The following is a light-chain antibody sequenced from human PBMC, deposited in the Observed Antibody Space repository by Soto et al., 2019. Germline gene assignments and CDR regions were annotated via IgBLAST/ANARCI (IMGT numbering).Light chain of an antibody. CDR1: QDISNY. J-gene: IGKJ3*01. V-gene: IGKV1-33*01. CDR3: QHYDNLPRFT. CDR2: DAS. Sequence: DIQMTQSPSSLSASVGDRVTITCQASQDISNYLNWYQQKPGKAPKLLIYDASNLETGVPSRFSGSGSGTDFTFTINNLQPEDFATYYCQHYDNLPRFTFGPGTKVDV.